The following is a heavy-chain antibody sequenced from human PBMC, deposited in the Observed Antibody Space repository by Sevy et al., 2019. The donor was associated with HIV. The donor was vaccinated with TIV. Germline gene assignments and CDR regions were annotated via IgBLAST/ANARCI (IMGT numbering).Heavy chain of an antibody. CDR3: TRDRYCSSTSCYITYYYGMDV. CDR2: IKQDGSEK. V-gene: IGHV3-7*01. Sequence: GGYLRLSCAASGFTFSSYWMSWVRQAPGKGLEWVANIKQDGSEKYYVDSVKGRFTISRDNAKNSLYLQMNSLRAEDTAVYYCTRDRYCSSTSCYITYYYGMDVWGQGTTVTVSS. CDR1: GFTFSSYW. D-gene: IGHD2-2*02. J-gene: IGHJ6*02.